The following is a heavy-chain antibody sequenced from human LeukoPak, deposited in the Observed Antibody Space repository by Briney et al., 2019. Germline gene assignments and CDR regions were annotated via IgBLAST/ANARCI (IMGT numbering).Heavy chain of an antibody. CDR1: GGTFSSYA. Sequence: SVKVSCEASGGTFSSYAISWVRQAPGQGLEWMGGIIPIFGTANYAQKFQGRVTITADKSTSTAYMELSSLRSEDTAVYYCVLAVAGKGGDYWGQGTLVTVSS. J-gene: IGHJ4*02. CDR3: VLAVAGKGGDY. V-gene: IGHV1-69*06. CDR2: IIPIFGTA. D-gene: IGHD6-19*01.